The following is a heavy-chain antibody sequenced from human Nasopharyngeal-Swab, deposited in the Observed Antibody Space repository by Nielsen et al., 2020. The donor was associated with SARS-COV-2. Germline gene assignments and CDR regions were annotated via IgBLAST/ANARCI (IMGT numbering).Heavy chain of an antibody. D-gene: IGHD4-23*01. V-gene: IGHV1-18*01. CDR1: GYTFTSYG. Sequence: ASGKVSCKAPGYTFTSYGISWVRQAPGQGLEWMGWISAYNGNTNYAQKLQGRVTMTTDTSTSTAYMELRSLRSDDTAVYYCASPATVVTLDAFDIWGQGTMVTVSS. CDR3: ASPATVVTLDAFDI. CDR2: ISAYNGNT. J-gene: IGHJ3*02.